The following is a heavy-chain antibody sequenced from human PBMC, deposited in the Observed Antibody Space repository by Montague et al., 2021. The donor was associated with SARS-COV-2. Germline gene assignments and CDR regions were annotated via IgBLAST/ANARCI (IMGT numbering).Heavy chain of an antibody. V-gene: IGHV4-39*01. J-gene: IGHJ4*02. Sequence: SETLSLTCTVSGGSITNRTYYWGCIRQSPGKGLEWIGAINYSGTTYYNPSLKSRVTISLDTAKNQFSLKMTSVTAADTAVYYCARQWGIAAGGNWGQGTLVTGSS. CDR3: ARQWGIAAGGN. D-gene: IGHD6-13*01. CDR1: GGSITNRTYY. CDR2: INYSGTT.